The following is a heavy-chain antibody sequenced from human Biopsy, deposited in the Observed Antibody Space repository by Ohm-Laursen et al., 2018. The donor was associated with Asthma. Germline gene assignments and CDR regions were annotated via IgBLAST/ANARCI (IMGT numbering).Heavy chain of an antibody. CDR1: RFTYE. J-gene: IGHJ4*02. Sequence: SLRLSCAASRFTYEMHCVRQAPGKGLQWVAVISYDGSSIYYADSVKGRFTISRDNSKNTLSLQMNSLTAEDTAVYYCAREGVAGTHIEDWGQGTLVTVSS. D-gene: IGHD2-15*01. CDR2: ISYDGSSI. CDR3: AREGVAGTHIED. V-gene: IGHV3-30-3*01.